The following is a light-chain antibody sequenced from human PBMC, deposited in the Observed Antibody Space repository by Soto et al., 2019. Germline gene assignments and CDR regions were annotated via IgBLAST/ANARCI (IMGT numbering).Light chain of an antibody. V-gene: IGKV1-5*03. CDR2: KAS. Sequence: DIQMTQSPSTLSASVGDRVTITCRASQSISSWLAWYQQKPGKAPNLLIYKASSLESGVPSRFSGSGSGTEVTLTISSLHPDDVATYYCQQYNSYPLSFGGGTKVEIK. J-gene: IGKJ4*01. CDR1: QSISSW. CDR3: QQYNSYPLS.